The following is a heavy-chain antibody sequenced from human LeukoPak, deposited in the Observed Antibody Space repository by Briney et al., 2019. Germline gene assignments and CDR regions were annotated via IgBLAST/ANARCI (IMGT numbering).Heavy chain of an antibody. Sequence: GGSLRLSCAASGFTFSNAWMNWVRQAPGKGLEWVGRIKSKTDGGTTDYAAPVKGRFTISRDNAKNSLYLQMNSLRAEDTALYYCAKWDGDYDLRLGERAFDIWGQGTMVTVSS. V-gene: IGHV3-15*07. CDR2: IKSKTDGGTT. D-gene: IGHD4-17*01. CDR3: AKWDGDYDLRLGERAFDI. J-gene: IGHJ3*02. CDR1: GFTFSNAW.